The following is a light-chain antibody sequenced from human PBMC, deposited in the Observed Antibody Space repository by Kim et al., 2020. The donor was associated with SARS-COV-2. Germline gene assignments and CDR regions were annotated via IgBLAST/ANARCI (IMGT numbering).Light chain of an antibody. Sequence: PCESIPISSTGTNSDVGSYNRGSWYQQHPGKAPKLMIYDVSKRPSGVSNRFSGSKSGNTASLTISGLQAEDEAYYYCSSYSTTTVLFGGGTQLTVL. J-gene: IGLJ2*01. CDR2: DVS. V-gene: IGLV2-14*04. CDR3: SSYSTTTVL. CDR1: NSDVGSYNR.